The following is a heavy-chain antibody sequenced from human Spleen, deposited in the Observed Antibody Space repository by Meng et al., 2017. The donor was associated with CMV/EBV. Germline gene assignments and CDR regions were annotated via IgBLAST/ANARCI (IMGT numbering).Heavy chain of an antibody. J-gene: IGHJ1*01. Sequence: GSLRLSCAVYGGSFSGYYWSWIRQPPGKGLEWIGEINHSGSTNYNPSLKSRVTISVDTSKNQFSLKLSSVTAADTAVYYCASSVYYDSLFQHWGQGTLVTVSS. CDR3: ASSVYYDSLFQH. D-gene: IGHD3-3*01. CDR1: GGSFSGYY. CDR2: INHSGST. V-gene: IGHV4-34*01.